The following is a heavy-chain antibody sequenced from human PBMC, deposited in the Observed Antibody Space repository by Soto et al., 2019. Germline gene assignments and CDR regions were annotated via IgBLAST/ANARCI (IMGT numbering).Heavy chain of an antibody. Sequence: ASVKVSCKASGYTKDTYGISWVRQAPGQRLEWMGWISAYSGNTNYAQKLQRRVTMTTDTSTNTAYMELKSLRSDDTAVYYCARAGGSSWYIADYWGQGTLVTVSS. J-gene: IGHJ4*02. CDR3: ARAGGSSWYIADY. CDR2: ISAYSGNT. V-gene: IGHV1-18*01. D-gene: IGHD6-13*01. CDR1: GYTKDTYG.